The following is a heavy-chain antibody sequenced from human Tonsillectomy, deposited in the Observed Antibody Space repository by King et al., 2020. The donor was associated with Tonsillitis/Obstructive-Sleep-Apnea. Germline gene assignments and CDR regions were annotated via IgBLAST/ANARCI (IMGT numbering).Heavy chain of an antibody. CDR1: GFSLSTSGVG. D-gene: IGHD2-2*02. CDR3: AHSLHYTLGL. V-gene: IGHV2-5*02. CDR2: IYLGGAN. J-gene: IGHJ4*02. Sequence: TLKESGPTLVKPTQTLTLTCTFSGFSLSTSGVGVGGIRQPPGKALEWLTLIYLGGANRYSPSLKSRLTITKGTSKNQVVLTMTNMDPVDTATYYCAHSLHYTLGLWGQGTLVTVSS.